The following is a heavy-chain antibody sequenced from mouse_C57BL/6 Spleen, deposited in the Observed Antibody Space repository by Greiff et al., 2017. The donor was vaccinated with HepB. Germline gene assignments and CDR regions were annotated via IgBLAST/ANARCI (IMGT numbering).Heavy chain of an antibody. D-gene: IGHD1-2*01. CDR3: ARSARYWYFDV. Sequence: QVHVKQSGAELVRPGTSVKLSCKASGYTFTSYWMHWVKRPGQGLEWIGVIDPSDSYTNYNQKFKGKATLTVDTSSSTAYMQLSSLTSEDSAVYYCARSARYWYFDVWGTGTTVTVSS. J-gene: IGHJ1*03. CDR2: IDPSDSYT. CDR1: GYTFTSYW. V-gene: IGHV1-59*01.